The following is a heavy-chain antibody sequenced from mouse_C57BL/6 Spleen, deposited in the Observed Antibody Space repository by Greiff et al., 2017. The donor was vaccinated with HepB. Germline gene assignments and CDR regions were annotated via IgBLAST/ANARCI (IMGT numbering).Heavy chain of an antibody. CDR1: GYTFTSYW. Sequence: QVQLQQPGAELVKPGASVKMSCKASGYTFTSYWITWVKQRPGQGLEWIGDIYPGSGSTNYNEKFKSKATLTVDTSSSTAYMQLSSLPSEDSAVYYCARDGVTTVVSPFAYWGQGTLVTVSA. V-gene: IGHV1-55*01. D-gene: IGHD1-1*01. J-gene: IGHJ3*01. CDR2: IYPGSGST. CDR3: ARDGVTTVVSPFAY.